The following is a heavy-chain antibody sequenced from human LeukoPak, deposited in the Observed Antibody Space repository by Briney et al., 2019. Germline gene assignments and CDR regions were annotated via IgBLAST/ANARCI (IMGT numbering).Heavy chain of an antibody. CDR3: AREENSDYYYGMDV. CDR1: GYTFTSYG. J-gene: IGHJ6*02. CDR2: ISAYNGST. D-gene: IGHD1/OR15-1a*01. V-gene: IGHV1-18*01. Sequence: GASVKVSCKASGYTFTSYGISWVRQAPGRGLEWMGWISAYNGSTNYTQKLQGRVTMTTDTSTSTAYMELRSLRSDDTAVYYCAREENSDYYYGMDVWGQGTTVTVSS.